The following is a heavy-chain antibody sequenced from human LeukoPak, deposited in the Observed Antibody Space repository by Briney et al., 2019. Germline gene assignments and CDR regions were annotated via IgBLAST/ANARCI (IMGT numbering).Heavy chain of an antibody. J-gene: IGHJ4*02. CDR1: GYTFTSYG. V-gene: IGHV1-18*01. Sequence: GASVKVSCKASGYTFTSYGISWVRQAPGQGLEWMGWISAYNGNTNYAQKLQGRVTMTTDTSTSTAYMELRSLRSDDTAVYYCARVTYDFWSALTDYWGQGTLVTVSS. CDR2: ISAYNGNT. D-gene: IGHD3-3*01. CDR3: ARVTYDFWSALTDY.